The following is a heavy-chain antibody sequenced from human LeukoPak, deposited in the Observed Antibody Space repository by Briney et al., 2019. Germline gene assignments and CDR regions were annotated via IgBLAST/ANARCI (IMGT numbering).Heavy chain of an antibody. CDR2: MNHSGST. CDR1: GVSFSGYW. Sequence: SETLSLSCAVGGVSFSGYWWRWIRQPTGRGLEWIWEMNHSGSTSYSRSLKSPVTISVDTSKNQFSLKLSSVTAADTAVYYCARAASYCSGGSCYSGEKYYFDYWGQGTLVTVSS. V-gene: IGHV4-34*01. CDR3: ARAASYCSGGSCYSGEKYYFDY. J-gene: IGHJ4*02. D-gene: IGHD2-15*01.